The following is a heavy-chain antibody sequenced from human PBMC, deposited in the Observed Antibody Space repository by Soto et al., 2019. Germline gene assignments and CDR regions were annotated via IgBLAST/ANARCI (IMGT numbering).Heavy chain of an antibody. CDR1: GYSFATYW. Sequence: EVQLVQSGAEVKKPGEALRISCKGSGYSFATYWIGWGRQIPGKGPEWMGIIYPGDSDTRYSPSFQGQVTISADKSISTAYLQWSSLKASDTAMYYCARTPGYWYFDLWGRGTLVIVSS. V-gene: IGHV5-51*03. CDR3: ARTPGYWYFDL. J-gene: IGHJ2*01. CDR2: IYPGDSDT.